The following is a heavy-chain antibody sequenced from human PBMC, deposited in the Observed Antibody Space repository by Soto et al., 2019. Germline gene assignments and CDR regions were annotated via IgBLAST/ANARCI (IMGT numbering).Heavy chain of an antibody. Sequence: QVQLVQSGAEVKKPGASVKVSCKASGYTFTSYGISWVRQAPGQGLEWMGRISAYNGNPNYAQKLQGRVTMTTDTSTSTAYMELRRLRSDDTAVYYCARDHPHYRYSGSYFSSSHVDCNWFDPWGQGTLVTVSS. D-gene: IGHD1-26*01. V-gene: IGHV1-18*01. CDR3: ARDHPHYRYSGSYFSSSHVDCNWFDP. CDR2: ISAYNGNP. CDR1: GYTFTSYG. J-gene: IGHJ5*02.